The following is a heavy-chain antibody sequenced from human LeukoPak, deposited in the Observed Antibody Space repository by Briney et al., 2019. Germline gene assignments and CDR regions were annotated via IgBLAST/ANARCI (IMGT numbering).Heavy chain of an antibody. CDR1: GFGVSSNY. V-gene: IGHV3-66*01. CDR3: ARSDGGVLYCGEDCYLHL. J-gene: IGHJ5*02. CDR2: IYRGEKT. D-gene: IGHD2-21*02. Sequence: GGSLRLSCEASGFGVSSNYINWVRQAPGKGLEWVSVIYRGEKTYYADSVKGRFNISRDSSKNTVFPQMNSLRAEDTAIYYCARSDGGVLYCGEDCYLHLWGQGTLVTVSS.